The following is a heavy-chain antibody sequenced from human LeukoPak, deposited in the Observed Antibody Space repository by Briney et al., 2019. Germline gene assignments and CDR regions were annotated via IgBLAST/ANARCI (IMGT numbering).Heavy chain of an antibody. CDR3: ARGIRVYNWNYGDYFDY. D-gene: IGHD1-7*01. CDR2: ISHSGST. J-gene: IGHJ4*02. Sequence: PSETLSLTCTVSGGSIIINSSPFYWGWIRQPPGKGLEWIGGISHSGSTYYNPSLRSRVTISVDTSKNQFSLRLGSVTAADTAVYYCARGIRVYNWNYGDYFDYWGQGTLVTVSS. CDR1: GGSIIINSSPFY. V-gene: IGHV4-39*02.